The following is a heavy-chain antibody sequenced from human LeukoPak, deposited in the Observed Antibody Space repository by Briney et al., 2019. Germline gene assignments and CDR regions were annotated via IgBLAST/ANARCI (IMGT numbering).Heavy chain of an antibody. CDR1: GFTFDDYG. J-gene: IGHJ4*02. D-gene: IGHD3-10*01. Sequence: PGGSLRLSCAASGFTFDDYGMSWVRQPPGKGLEWVSGINWNGGSTGYADSVKGRFTISRDNAKNSLYLRMNSLRAEDTAFYYCARDHSGNYAWDYWGQGTLVTVSS. CDR3: ARDHSGNYAWDY. CDR2: INWNGGST. V-gene: IGHV3-20*04.